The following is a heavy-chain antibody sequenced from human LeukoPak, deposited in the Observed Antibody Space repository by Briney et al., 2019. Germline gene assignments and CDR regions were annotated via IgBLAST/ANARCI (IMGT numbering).Heavy chain of an antibody. CDR2: ISSSSSYI. D-gene: IGHD2/OR15-2a*01. J-gene: IGHJ4*02. CDR1: GFTFSSYS. Sequence: GGSLRLSCAASGFTFSSYSMNWVRQAPGKGLEWVSSISSSSSYIYYADSVKGRFTISRDNAKSTLYLQMNSLRAEDTAVYYCARDLWDLAYWGQGTLVTVSS. V-gene: IGHV3-21*01. CDR3: ARDLWDLAY.